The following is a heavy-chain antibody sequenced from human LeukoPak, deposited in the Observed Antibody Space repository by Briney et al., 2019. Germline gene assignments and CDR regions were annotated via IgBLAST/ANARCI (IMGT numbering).Heavy chain of an antibody. J-gene: IGHJ4*02. CDR2: ISYDGSNK. CDR1: GFIFSSYG. V-gene: IGHV3-30*03. CDR3: VRVNGAIDY. Sequence: GGSLRLSCAASGFIFSSYGMHWVRQAPGKGLEWVAVISYDGSNKYYADSVKGRFTISRDNSKNTLYLQMNSLRAEDTAVYYCVRVNGAIDYWGQGTLVTVSS.